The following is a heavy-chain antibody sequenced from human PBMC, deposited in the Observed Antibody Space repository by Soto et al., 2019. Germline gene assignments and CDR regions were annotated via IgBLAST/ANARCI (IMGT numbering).Heavy chain of an antibody. D-gene: IGHD2-8*01. CDR2: IYYSGST. CDR3: ARMVYAPRGPFDY. J-gene: IGHJ4*02. CDR1: GGSISSGDYY. Sequence: PSETLSLTCTVSGGSISSGDYYWSWIRQPPGKGLEWIGYIYYSGSTYYNPSLKSRVTISVDTSKNQFSLKLSSVTAADTAVYYCARMVYAPRGPFDYWGQGTLVTVSS. V-gene: IGHV4-30-4*01.